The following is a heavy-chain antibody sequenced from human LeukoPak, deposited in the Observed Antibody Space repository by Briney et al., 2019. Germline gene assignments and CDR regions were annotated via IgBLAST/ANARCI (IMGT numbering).Heavy chain of an antibody. V-gene: IGHV3-74*01. CDR2: INSDVITT. J-gene: IGHJ4*02. CDR3: ARGGYYFDY. Sequence: PGGSLRLSCAASGFTFSSYWMHWVRQAPGKGLVWVSRINSDVITTTYADSVKGRFTISRDNAKNTLYLQMSSLRAEDTAVYYCARGGYYFDYWGQETLVTVSS. D-gene: IGHD2-15*01. CDR1: GFTFSSYW.